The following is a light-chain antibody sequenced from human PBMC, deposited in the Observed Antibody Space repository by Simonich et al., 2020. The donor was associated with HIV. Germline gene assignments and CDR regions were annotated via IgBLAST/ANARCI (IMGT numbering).Light chain of an antibody. CDR1: QSVSSN. CDR2: GAS. CDR3: QQYNDWPT. J-gene: IGKJ4*01. Sequence: EKVMTQSPATLSVSPGERATLSCRASQSVSSNLAWYQQKPGQAPRLLIFGASTRATGIPARFSGSGSGTEFTLTISSMQSEDFAVYSCQQYNDWPTFGGGTKVEIK. V-gene: IGKV3-15*01.